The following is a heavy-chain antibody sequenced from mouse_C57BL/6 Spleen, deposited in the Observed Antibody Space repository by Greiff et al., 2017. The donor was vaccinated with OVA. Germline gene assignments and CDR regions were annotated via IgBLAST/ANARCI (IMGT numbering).Heavy chain of an antibody. D-gene: IGHD2-3*01. CDR2: IHPNSGST. J-gene: IGHJ3*01. V-gene: IGHV1-64*01. Sequence: QVQLQQPGAELVKPGASVKLSCKASGYTFTSYWMHWVKQRPGQGLEWIGMIHPNSGSTNYNEKFKSKATLTVDKSSSTAYMQLSSLTSEDSAVYYCARIKGRDGYRFAYWGQGTLVTVSA. CDR1: GYTFTSYW. CDR3: ARIKGRDGYRFAY.